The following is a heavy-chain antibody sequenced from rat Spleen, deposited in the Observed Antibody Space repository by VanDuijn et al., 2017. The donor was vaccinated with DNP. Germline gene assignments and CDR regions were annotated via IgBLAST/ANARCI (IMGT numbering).Heavy chain of an antibody. CDR3: ARGSTSIYWYFDF. CDR2: ITSGGGSA. Sequence: EVQLVESGGDLVQPGRSLKLSCVASGFTFSNYWMTWIRQVPGKGLEWVASITSGGGSAYYPDSVKGRFTISRDDAKSSLYLQMNSLKSEDTATYYCARGSTSIYWYFDFWGPGTMVTVSS. D-gene: IGHD3-1*01. J-gene: IGHJ1*01. V-gene: IGHV5-31*01. CDR1: GFTFSNYW.